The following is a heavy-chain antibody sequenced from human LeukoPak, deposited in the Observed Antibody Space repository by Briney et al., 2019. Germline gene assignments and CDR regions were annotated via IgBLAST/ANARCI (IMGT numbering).Heavy chain of an antibody. J-gene: IGHJ4*02. CDR2: VRYDGTSE. V-gene: IGHV3-30*02. CDR1: GFTFSNYG. Sequence: GGSLRLSCAASGFTFSNYGMHWVRQAPGKGLEWVAFVRYDGTSEYYADSVKGRFTISRDNSKNTLYLQMNSLRAEDTAVYYCAKGYNYGRDYWGQGTLVTVSS. CDR3: AKGYNYGRDY. D-gene: IGHD5-18*01.